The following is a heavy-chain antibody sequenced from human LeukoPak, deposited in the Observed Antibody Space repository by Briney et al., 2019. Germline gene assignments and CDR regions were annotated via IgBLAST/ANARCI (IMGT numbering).Heavy chain of an antibody. CDR2: IKQDGSEK. V-gene: IGHV3-7*01. J-gene: IGHJ4*02. CDR3: ARDESWIFDY. D-gene: IGHD2-2*03. Sequence: GGSLRLSCAASGFTFSSYGMSWVRQAPGEGLEWVANIKQDGSEKYYVDSVKGRFTISRDNAKNSLYLQMNSLRVEDTAVYYCARDESWIFDYWGQGTLATVSS. CDR1: GFTFSSYG.